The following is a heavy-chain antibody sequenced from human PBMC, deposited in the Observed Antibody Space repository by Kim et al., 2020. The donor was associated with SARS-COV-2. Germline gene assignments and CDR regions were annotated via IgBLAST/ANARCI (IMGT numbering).Heavy chain of an antibody. V-gene: IGHV1-18*01. CDR1: GYTFTSYG. CDR2: ISTYNGNT. D-gene: IGHD5-12*01. CDR3: ARAQRDGYNDY. Sequence: ASVKVSCKASGYTFTSYGISWVRQAPGQGLEGMGWISTYNGNTNYAQKLQGRVTMTTDTSTSTAYMELRSLRSDDTAVYYCARAQRDGYNDYWGQGTLVTVSS. J-gene: IGHJ4*02.